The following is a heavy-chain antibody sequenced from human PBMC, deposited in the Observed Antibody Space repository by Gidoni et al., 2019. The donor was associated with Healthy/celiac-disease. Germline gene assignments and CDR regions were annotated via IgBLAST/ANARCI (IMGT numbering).Heavy chain of an antibody. Sequence: QVQLQQCGAGLLKPSETLSLTCAVYGGSFSGYYWRWIRQPPGKGLEWIGEINHSGSTNYNPSLKSRVTISVDTSKNQFSLKLSSVTAEDTAVYYCARAPPIPLRYRDFWSGYYTGFDYWGQGTLVTVSS. CDR2: INHSGST. D-gene: IGHD3-3*01. CDR3: ARAPPIPLRYRDFWSGYYTGFDY. V-gene: IGHV4-34*01. J-gene: IGHJ4*02. CDR1: GGSFSGYY.